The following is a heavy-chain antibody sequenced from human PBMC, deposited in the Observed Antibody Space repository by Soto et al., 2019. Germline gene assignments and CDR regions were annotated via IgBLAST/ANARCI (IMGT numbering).Heavy chain of an antibody. CDR1: GFTFSDYA. CDR2: VSHDGRNT. D-gene: IGHD6-19*01. Sequence: GWSLRLSCAASGFTFSDYAMHWVRQAPGKGLEWVACVSHDGRNTHYADSVKGRFTISRDSSKNTVSLEMTSLRAEDTAVYYCAKGVRQWLVTSDFNYWGQGALVTVSS. CDR3: AKGVRQWLVTSDFNY. J-gene: IGHJ4*02. V-gene: IGHV3-30*18.